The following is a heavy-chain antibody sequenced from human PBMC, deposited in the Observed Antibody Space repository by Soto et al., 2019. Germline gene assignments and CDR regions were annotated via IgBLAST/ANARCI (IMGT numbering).Heavy chain of an antibody. CDR1: GCSISSGGYY. CDR2: IYYSGST. D-gene: IGHD4-4*01. V-gene: IGHV4-31*03. CDR3: ARAMGLHSELSPKYYFDY. J-gene: IGHJ4*02. Sequence: PSETLSHTCTFSGCSISSGGYYWSWIRQHPGKGLEWIGYIYYSGSTYYNPSLKSRVTISVDTSKNQFSLKLSSVTAADTAVYYCARAMGLHSELSPKYYFDYWGQGTLVTVSS.